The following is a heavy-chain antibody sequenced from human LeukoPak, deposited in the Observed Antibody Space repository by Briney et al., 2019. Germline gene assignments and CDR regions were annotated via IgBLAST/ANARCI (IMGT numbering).Heavy chain of an antibody. CDR2: IYYSGST. J-gene: IGHJ4*02. CDR1: GGSISSYY. Sequence: SETLSLTCTVSGGSISSYYWSWIRQPPGKGLEWIGYIYYSGSTNYNPSLKSRGTISVDTSKNQFSLKLSSVTAADTAVYYCARFEQVVPPVWGQGTLVTVSS. D-gene: IGHD2-21*01. CDR3: ARFEQVVPPV. V-gene: IGHV4-59*01.